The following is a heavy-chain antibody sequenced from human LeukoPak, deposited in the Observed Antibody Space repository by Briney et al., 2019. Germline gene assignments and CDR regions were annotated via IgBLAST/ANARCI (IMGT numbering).Heavy chain of an antibody. Sequence: PSETLSLTCAVSGASISSGIYSWNWIRQPPGKGLEWIGCIYHSGSSSYSPSLKSRVTMSVDKSKNQFSLNLSSVTAADTAVYYCARAAVVTTSVYTFDYWGRGTLVTVSS. CDR3: ARAAVVTTSVYTFDY. CDR2: IYHSGSS. D-gene: IGHD2-21*02. J-gene: IGHJ4*02. CDR1: GASISSGIYS. V-gene: IGHV4-30-2*01.